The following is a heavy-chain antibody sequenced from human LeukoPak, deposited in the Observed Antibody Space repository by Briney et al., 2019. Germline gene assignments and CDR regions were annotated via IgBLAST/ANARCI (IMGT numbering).Heavy chain of an antibody. CDR3: AKFLPTHIVVANYYFDY. D-gene: IGHD2-21*01. Sequence: GGSLRLSYAASGFTFSSYAMSWVRQAPGKGLEWVSAISGSGGSTYYADSVKGRFTISRDNSKNTLYLQMNSLRAEDTAVYYCAKFLPTHIVVANYYFDYWGQGTLVTVSS. J-gene: IGHJ4*02. CDR2: ISGSGGST. CDR1: GFTFSSYA. V-gene: IGHV3-23*01.